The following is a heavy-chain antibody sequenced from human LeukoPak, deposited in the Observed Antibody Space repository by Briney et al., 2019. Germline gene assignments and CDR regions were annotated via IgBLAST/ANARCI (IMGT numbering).Heavy chain of an antibody. D-gene: IGHD2-2*01. CDR1: GFTFSSYA. V-gene: IGHV3-30-3*01. CDR3: ARDLRTAEYQLLWPDAFDI. J-gene: IGHJ3*02. CDR2: ISYDGSNK. Sequence: PGGSLRLSCAASGFTFSSYAMHWVRQAPGKGLEWVAVISYDGSNKYYADSVKGRFTISRDNSKNTLYLQMNSLRAEDTAVYYCARDLRTAEYQLLWPDAFDIWGQGTMVTVSS.